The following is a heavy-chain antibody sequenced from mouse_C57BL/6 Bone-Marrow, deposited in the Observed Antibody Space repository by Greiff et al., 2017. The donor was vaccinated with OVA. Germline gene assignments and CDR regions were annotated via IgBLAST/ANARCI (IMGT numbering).Heavy chain of an antibody. V-gene: IGHV2-5*01. J-gene: IGHJ4*01. CDR3: AKRGIYYYGSSYDYAMDY. Sequence: QVQLQQSGPGLVQPSQSLSITCTASGFSLTSYGVHWVRQSPGKGLEWLGVIWSGGSTDYNAAFMSRLSITKDNSKSQVFFKMNSLQADDTAIYYCAKRGIYYYGSSYDYAMDYWGQGTSVTVSS. D-gene: IGHD1-1*01. CDR1: GFSLTSYG. CDR2: IWSGGST.